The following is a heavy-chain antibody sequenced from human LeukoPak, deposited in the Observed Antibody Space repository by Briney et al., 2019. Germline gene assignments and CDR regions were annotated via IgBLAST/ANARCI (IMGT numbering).Heavy chain of an antibody. CDR3: ARELHVERDDY. J-gene: IGHJ4*02. V-gene: IGHV1-18*01. D-gene: IGHD1-1*01. CDR2: ISANDGKT. Sequence: ASVKVSCKASGFVFTSYGFTWVRQAPGQGLEWMGWISANDGKTHYSEKHQGRVTMSTDTVASTAYMELRSLRSDDTAVYYCARELHVERDDYWGQGTLVTVSS. CDR1: GFVFTSYG.